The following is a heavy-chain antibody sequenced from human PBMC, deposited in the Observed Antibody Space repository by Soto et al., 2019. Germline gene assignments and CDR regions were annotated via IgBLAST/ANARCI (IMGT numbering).Heavy chain of an antibody. Sequence: QAQLVQSGAEVKKPGSSVKVSCKASGGTFSSYAISWVRQAPGQGLEWMGGIIPIPGTANYAQKFQGRVTITADESSSTGYMELSSLRSEDTAVYYCARSRGSSTCLEIYYYYYYGMGVWGQGTTVTVSS. V-gene: IGHV1-69*01. CDR3: ARSRGSSTCLEIYYYYYYGMGV. D-gene: IGHD2-2*01. CDR1: GGTFSSYA. CDR2: IIPIPGTA. J-gene: IGHJ6*02.